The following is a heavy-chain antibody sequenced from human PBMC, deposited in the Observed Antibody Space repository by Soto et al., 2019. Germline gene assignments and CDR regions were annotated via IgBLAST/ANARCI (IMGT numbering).Heavy chain of an antibody. V-gene: IGHV1-69*01. CDR1: GGTFSSYA. D-gene: IGHD5-12*01. CDR2: IIPIFGTA. Sequence: QVQLVQSGAEVKKPGSSVKVSCKASGGTFSSYAISWVRQAPGQGLEWMGGIIPIFGTANYAQKFQGRVTITADESTSTAYMELSRLRSEDTAVYYCVRSEIFRGYSGYDTYYFDYWGQGTLVTVSS. CDR3: VRSEIFRGYSGYDTYYFDY. J-gene: IGHJ4*02.